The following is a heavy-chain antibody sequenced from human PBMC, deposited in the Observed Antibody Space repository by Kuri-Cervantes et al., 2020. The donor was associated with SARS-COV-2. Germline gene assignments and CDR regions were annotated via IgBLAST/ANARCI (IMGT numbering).Heavy chain of an antibody. V-gene: IGHV3-23*01. CDR2: ISGSGNSR. CDR1: GFTFDSYG. CDR3: AKGEYCSGSSCYREGVPLFDY. D-gene: IGHD2-2*01. J-gene: IGHJ4*02. Sequence: GESLKISCAASGFTFDSYGMSWVRQAPGKGLEWVSGISGSGNSRYYADSVKGRFTVSRENSKNTLYMLINSLRAEDTAVYYCAKGEYCSGSSCYREGVPLFDYWGQGTLVTVSS.